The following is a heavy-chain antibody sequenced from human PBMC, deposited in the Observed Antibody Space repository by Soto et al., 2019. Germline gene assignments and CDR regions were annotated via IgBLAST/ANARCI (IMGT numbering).Heavy chain of an antibody. CDR3: ASRRLGYCTGGTCPEF. D-gene: IGHD2-15*01. V-gene: IGHV3-21*01. CDR1: GFTFSSFN. J-gene: IGHJ4*02. CDR2: ISITGNYK. Sequence: EVQLVESGGGLVKPGGSLRLSCAASGFTFSSFNMDWVRQAPGKGLEWVSSISITGNYKYYADSLKGRFTISRDNAQNLLFLQMDSLRPEDTAVCYCASRRLGYCTGGTCPEFWGQGTLVTVTS.